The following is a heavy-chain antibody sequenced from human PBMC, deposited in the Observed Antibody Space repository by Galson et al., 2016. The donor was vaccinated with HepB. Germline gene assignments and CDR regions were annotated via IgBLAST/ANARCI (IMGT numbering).Heavy chain of an antibody. J-gene: IGHJ4*02. Sequence: SLRLSCAASGFTFSSFWMSWVRQAPGKGLEWVANIKQDGSEKCYVDSVKGRFTISRDSSKNTLYLQMNSLRAEDTAVYYCALGQGFLADSWGQGTLVTVSS. CDR2: IKQDGSEK. CDR1: GFTFSSFW. V-gene: IGHV3-7*05. CDR3: ALGQGFLADS.